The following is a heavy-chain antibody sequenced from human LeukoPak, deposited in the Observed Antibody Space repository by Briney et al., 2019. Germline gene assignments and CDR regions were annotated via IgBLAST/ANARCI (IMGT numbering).Heavy chain of an antibody. J-gene: IGHJ6*02. Sequence: GGSLRLSCVTSGFTFSTFWMNWVRQAPGKGLEWVAVIWYDGSNKYYADSVKGRFTISRDNSKNTLYLQMNSLRAEDTAVYYCARDTPKGLYYYGMDVWGQGTTVTVSS. CDR1: GFTFSTFW. CDR3: ARDTPKGLYYYGMDV. CDR2: IWYDGSNK. V-gene: IGHV3-33*01. D-gene: IGHD3-16*01.